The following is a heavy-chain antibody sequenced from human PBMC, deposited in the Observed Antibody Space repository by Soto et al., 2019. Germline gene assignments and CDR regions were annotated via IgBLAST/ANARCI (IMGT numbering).Heavy chain of an antibody. V-gene: IGHV1-69*02. CDR1: GDTFSFYS. CDR3: ASSYGSGYRAFDY. J-gene: IGHJ4*02. CDR2: INPILSMS. D-gene: IGHD3-10*01. Sequence: QVQLVQSGAEVRKPGSSVKVSCKASGDTFSFYSINWVRQAPGLGLEWMGRINPILSMSNYAQRFQGRVTQTADKSTSTAYMELSGLRSEDTAIYYCASSYGSGYRAFDYWGQGALVTVSS.